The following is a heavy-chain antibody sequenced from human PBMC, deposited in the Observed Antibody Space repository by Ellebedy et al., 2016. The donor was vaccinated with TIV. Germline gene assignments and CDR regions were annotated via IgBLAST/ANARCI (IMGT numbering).Heavy chain of an antibody. CDR1: GGSINNYY. CDR2: IHHRGNS. V-gene: IGHV4-59*01. Sequence: MPSETLSLTCSVSGGSINNYYWTWIRQPPGQGLEWIGDIHHRGNSPIHPSLKSRVTLSLDTSKNQFSLGLSSVTAADTATYYCARDLGRYGMDVWGQGTTVTVSS. J-gene: IGHJ6*02. CDR3: ARDLGRYGMDV.